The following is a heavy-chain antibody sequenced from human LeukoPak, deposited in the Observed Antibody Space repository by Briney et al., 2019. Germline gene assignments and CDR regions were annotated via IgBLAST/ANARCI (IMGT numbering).Heavy chain of an antibody. Sequence: GGSLRLSCTASGFTFSTYAMSWVRQAPGKGLEWVSSISGSAYRTYYADSVKGRFTVSWDSSKNTLCLQMNSLRAEDTAVYYCAKSFSSSWYMTFDYWGQGTLVTVSS. D-gene: IGHD6-13*01. J-gene: IGHJ4*02. CDR3: AKSFSSSWYMTFDY. V-gene: IGHV3-23*01. CDR1: GFTFSTYA. CDR2: ISGSAYRT.